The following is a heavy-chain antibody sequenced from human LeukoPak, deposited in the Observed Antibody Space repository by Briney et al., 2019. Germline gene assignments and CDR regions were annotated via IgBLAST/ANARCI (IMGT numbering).Heavy chain of an antibody. CDR3: ARPYDTRGYFPDY. CDR2: ISRGSDHI. J-gene: IGHJ4*02. V-gene: IGHV3-21*01. Sequence: GGSLRLSCAASGFTFSSYAMNWVRQAPGKGLEWVSSISRGSDHIFYADSMKGRFTISRDNAKSSLYLQMNSLGAEDTAVYHCARPYDTRGYFPDYWGQGTLVTVSS. D-gene: IGHD3-22*01. CDR1: GFTFSSYA.